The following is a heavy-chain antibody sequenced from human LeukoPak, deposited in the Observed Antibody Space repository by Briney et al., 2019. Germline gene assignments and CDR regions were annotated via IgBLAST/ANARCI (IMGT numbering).Heavy chain of an antibody. Sequence: SETLSLTCTVSDGPINTYDWSWIRQPPGKGLQWIGYIYYSGSTIYNPSLKSRVTISLDTSRNQFSLKLNSATAADTAVYYCAGEHRGDYRFDYWGQGTLVTVSS. CDR3: AGEHRGDYRFDY. D-gene: IGHD2-21*01. V-gene: IGHV4-59*01. J-gene: IGHJ4*02. CDR2: IYYSGST. CDR1: DGPINTYD.